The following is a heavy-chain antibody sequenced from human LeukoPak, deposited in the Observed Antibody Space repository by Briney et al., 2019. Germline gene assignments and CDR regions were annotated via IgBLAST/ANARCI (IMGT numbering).Heavy chain of an antibody. CDR3: AKMRDYYYMDV. V-gene: IGHV3-30*18. CDR2: ISYDGSNK. J-gene: IGHJ6*03. Sequence: GGSLRLSCAASGFTFSSHRMSWVRQAPGKGLEWVAVISYDGSNKYYADSVKGRFTISRDNSKNTLYLQMNSLRAEDTAVYYCAKMRDYYYMDVWGKGTTVTVSS. CDR1: GFTFSSHR.